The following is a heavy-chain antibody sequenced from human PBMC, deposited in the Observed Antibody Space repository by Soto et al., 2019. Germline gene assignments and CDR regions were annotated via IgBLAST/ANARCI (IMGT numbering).Heavy chain of an antibody. J-gene: IGHJ6*02. Sequence: QVQLQQWGAGLLKPSETLSLTCAVYGGSFSDYYWSWIRQPPGKGLEWIGEINHSGSPNYNPSLKSRVTVSVDTPKNQFSLKLRSVTAADTAVYHCASRFSYYNGMDVWGQGTTVTVSS. CDR2: INHSGSP. CDR3: ASRFSYYNGMDV. V-gene: IGHV4-34*01. D-gene: IGHD3-16*01. CDR1: GGSFSDYY.